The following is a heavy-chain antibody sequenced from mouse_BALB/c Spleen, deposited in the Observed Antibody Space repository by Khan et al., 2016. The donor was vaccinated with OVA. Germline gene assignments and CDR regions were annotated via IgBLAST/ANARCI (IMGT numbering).Heavy chain of an antibody. CDR3: TRLAYYYDSEGFAY. CDR1: GFTFSTYG. Sequence: VQLVESGGDLVKPGGSLKLSCAASGFTFSTYGMSWVRQTADRRLEWVATVSTGGSYTYYPDSVKGRFTISSDNAKNTLYLQMNSLKSEDTAMFYCTRLAYYYDSEGFAYRGQGTLVTVSA. CDR2: VSTGGSYT. D-gene: IGHD1-1*01. J-gene: IGHJ3*01. V-gene: IGHV5-6*01.